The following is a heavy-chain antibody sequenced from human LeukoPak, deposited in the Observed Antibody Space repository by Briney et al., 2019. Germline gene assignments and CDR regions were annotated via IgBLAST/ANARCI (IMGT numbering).Heavy chain of an antibody. CDR1: GYIFTSYW. CDR3: ARRHTGDAFDI. Sequence: GESLKISCKGSGYIFTSYWIGWVRQLPGKGLEWMGIIYPGDSDTRYSPSFQGQVTIPADKSISTAYLQWSSLKASDTAIYYCARRHTGDAFDIWGQGTMVTVSS. V-gene: IGHV5-51*01. J-gene: IGHJ3*02. D-gene: IGHD2-8*02. CDR2: IYPGDSDT.